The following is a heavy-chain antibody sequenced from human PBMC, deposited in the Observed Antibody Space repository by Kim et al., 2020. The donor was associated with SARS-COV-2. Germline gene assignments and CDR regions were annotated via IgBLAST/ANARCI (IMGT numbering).Heavy chain of an antibody. J-gene: IGHJ4*02. CDR2: IYYSGST. D-gene: IGHD3-10*01. Sequence: SETLSLTCTVSGGSISSSGYYWAWIRQPPGKGLEWIGNIYYSGSTYYNPSLKSRVSISVDTSKNQFSLKVSSVTAADTAVYYCAPMDRQRDFDYWGQGTLVTVSS. CDR3: APMDRQRDFDY. CDR1: GGSISSSGYY. V-gene: IGHV4-39*01.